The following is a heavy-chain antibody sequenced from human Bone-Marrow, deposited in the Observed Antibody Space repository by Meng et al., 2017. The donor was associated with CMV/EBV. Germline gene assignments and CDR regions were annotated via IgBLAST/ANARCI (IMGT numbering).Heavy chain of an antibody. CDR3: AGDRGLHGWFDP. Sequence: GESLKISCAASGFTFSSYGMHWVRQAPGKGLDWVAVIWYDGSNKYYADSVKGRFTISRDNSKNTLYLQMNSLRAEDTAVYYCAGDRGLHGWFDPWGQGTLVTVSS. D-gene: IGHD3-10*01. CDR1: GFTFSSYG. J-gene: IGHJ5*02. CDR2: IWYDGSNK. V-gene: IGHV3-33*01.